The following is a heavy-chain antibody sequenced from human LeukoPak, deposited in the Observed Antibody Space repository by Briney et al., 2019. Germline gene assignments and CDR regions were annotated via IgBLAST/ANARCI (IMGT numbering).Heavy chain of an antibody. CDR1: GFTFSSYG. V-gene: IGHV3-30*02. J-gene: IGHJ4*02. CDR2: IRYDGSNK. CDR3: ARESTQWLVSFDY. D-gene: IGHD6-19*01. Sequence: GGSLRLSCAASGFTFSSYGMHWVRQAPGKGLEWVAFIRYDGSNKYYADSVKGRFTISRDNAKNSLYLQMNSLRAEDTAVYYCARESTQWLVSFDYWGQGTLVTVSS.